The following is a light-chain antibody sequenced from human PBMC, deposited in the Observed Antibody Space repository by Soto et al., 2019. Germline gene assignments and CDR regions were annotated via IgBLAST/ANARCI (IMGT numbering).Light chain of an antibody. Sequence: EIVITQSPVILSLSPGERATLSCRASQGVSTSLAWYQHRPGQTPRLLIFGASSRAAGAPARFSGSGSGTEFTLTISSLQSEDTAVYYCQQYGYWPRTFGQGTKVDIK. V-gene: IGKV3-15*01. CDR3: QQYGYWPRT. CDR1: QGVSTS. CDR2: GAS. J-gene: IGKJ1*01.